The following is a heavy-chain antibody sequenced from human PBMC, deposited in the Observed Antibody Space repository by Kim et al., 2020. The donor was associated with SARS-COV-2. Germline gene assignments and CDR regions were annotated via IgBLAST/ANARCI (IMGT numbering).Heavy chain of an antibody. D-gene: IGHD3-22*01. CDR2: ISGSGGST. V-gene: IGHV3-23*01. CDR1: GFTFSSYA. CDR3: AKPQYYYDSSGYYDGYYYYGMAV. J-gene: IGHJ6*02. Sequence: GGSLRLSCAASGFTFSSYAMSWVRQAPGKGLEWVSAISGSGGSTYYADSVKGRFTISRDNSKNTLYLQMNSLRAEDTAVYYCAKPQYYYDSSGYYDGYYYYGMAVWGQGTTVTVSS.